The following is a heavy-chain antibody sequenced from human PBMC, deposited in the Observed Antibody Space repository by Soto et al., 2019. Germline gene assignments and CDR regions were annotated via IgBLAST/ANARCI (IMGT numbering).Heavy chain of an antibody. CDR1: GYSFTSYW. Sequence: GESLKISCKGSGYSFTSYWIGWVRQMPGKGLEWMGIIYPGDSDTRYSPSFQGQVTISADKSISTAYLQWSSLKASDTAMYYCARLSGVNDYGDSTGSRSKYYYYGMDVWGQGTTVTVSS. CDR3: ARLSGVNDYGDSTGSRSKYYYYGMDV. J-gene: IGHJ6*02. D-gene: IGHD4-17*01. CDR2: IYPGDSDT. V-gene: IGHV5-51*01.